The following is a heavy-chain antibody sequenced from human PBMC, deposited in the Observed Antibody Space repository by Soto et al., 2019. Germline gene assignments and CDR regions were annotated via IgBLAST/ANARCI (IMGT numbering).Heavy chain of an antibody. J-gene: IGHJ4*02. CDR1: GDSINSSHW. CDR3: ARQGPY. CDR2: ISHSGNA. Sequence: PSETLSLTCAVSGDSINSSHWWNWVRQPPGKGLEWIGQISHSGNANYNPSLKSRINISADPSKNQVSQTLTSVTAADTAVYYCARQGPYWGQGALVTVSS. V-gene: IGHV4-4*02.